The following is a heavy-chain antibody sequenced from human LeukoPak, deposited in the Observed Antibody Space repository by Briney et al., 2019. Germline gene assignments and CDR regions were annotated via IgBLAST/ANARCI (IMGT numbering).Heavy chain of an antibody. CDR1: GFTFGGYG. J-gene: IGHJ4*02. CDR3: TRYNNDHFDY. V-gene: IGHV3-33*01. Sequence: GRSLRLSCAGSGFTFGGYGMHWFRQTPGKGLEWVAVIAYDGGRAFYADSVKGRFTISRDNSKNTMSVQMDDLRAEDTAVYYCTRYNNDHFDYWGQGPLVTVSS. D-gene: IGHD1-14*01. CDR2: IAYDGGRA.